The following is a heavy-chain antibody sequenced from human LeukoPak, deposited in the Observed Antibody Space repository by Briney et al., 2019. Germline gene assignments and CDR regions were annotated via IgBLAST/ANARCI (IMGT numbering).Heavy chain of an antibody. J-gene: IGHJ4*02. CDR3: AKATKYHYDSSPGFDY. V-gene: IGHV3-48*01. Sequence: PGGSLRLSCAASRLTFSSYNMNWVRQAPGKGLEWVSYISSRSSIIYYADSVRGRFTISRDNSKNTLYLQMNSLRAEDTAVYYCAKATKYHYDSSPGFDYWGQGTLVTVSS. CDR2: ISSRSSII. CDR1: RLTFSSYN. D-gene: IGHD3-22*01.